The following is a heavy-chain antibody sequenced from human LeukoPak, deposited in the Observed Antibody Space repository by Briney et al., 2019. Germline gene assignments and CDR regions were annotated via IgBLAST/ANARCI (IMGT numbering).Heavy chain of an antibody. Sequence: ASVKVSCKASGYTFTSYVINWVRQATGQGLEWMGWMNPNSGNTGYAQKFQGRVTITRNTSISTAYMELSSLRSEDTAVYYCARGITYYGSGSYPLWGQGTLVTVSS. CDR1: GYTFTSYV. D-gene: IGHD3-10*01. J-gene: IGHJ4*02. CDR2: MNPNSGNT. V-gene: IGHV1-8*03. CDR3: ARGITYYGSGSYPL.